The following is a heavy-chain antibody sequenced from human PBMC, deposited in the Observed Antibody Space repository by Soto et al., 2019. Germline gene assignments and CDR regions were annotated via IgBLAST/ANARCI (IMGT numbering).Heavy chain of an antibody. Sequence: EYIFTSYFIGWLHQPPQKVVERIGIIYSDDNDNSSRQPYQGQATISADKSISTAYLQWSSLKASHTAMYYCARHVDFRSSWDTLAYYFDYWGQGTLVTVSS. CDR3: ARHVDFRSSWDTLAYYFDY. CDR2: IYSDDNDN. CDR1: EYIFTSYF. J-gene: IGHJ4*02. V-gene: IGHV5-51*07. D-gene: IGHD6-13*01.